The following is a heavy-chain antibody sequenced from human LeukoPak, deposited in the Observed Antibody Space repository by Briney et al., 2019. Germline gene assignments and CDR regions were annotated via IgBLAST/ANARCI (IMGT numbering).Heavy chain of an antibody. CDR1: GFTFSSYS. Sequence: GGSLRLSCAASGFTFSSYSMNWVRQAPGKGLEWVSSISSSSSYIYYADSVKGRFTISRDNAKNSLYLQMNSLRAEDTAVYYCARVTLRTGTAFDYWGQGTLVTVPS. J-gene: IGHJ4*02. D-gene: IGHD1-7*01. CDR3: ARVTLRTGTAFDY. V-gene: IGHV3-21*01. CDR2: ISSSSSYI.